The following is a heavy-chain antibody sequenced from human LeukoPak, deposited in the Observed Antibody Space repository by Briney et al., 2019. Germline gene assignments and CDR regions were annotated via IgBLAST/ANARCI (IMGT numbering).Heavy chain of an antibody. D-gene: IGHD3-22*01. Sequence: SETLSLTCAVYGGSFSGYYWSWIRRPPGKGLEWIGEINHSGSTNYNPSLKSRVTISVDTSKNQFSLKLGSVTAADTAVYYCARTDLYDSSGYYWGQGTLVTVSS. CDR1: GGSFSGYY. J-gene: IGHJ4*02. CDR2: INHSGST. CDR3: ARTDLYDSSGYY. V-gene: IGHV4-34*01.